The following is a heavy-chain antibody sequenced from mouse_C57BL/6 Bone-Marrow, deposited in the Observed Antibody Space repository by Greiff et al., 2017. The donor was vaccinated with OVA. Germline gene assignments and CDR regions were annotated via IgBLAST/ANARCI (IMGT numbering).Heavy chain of an antibody. V-gene: IGHV5-16*02. CDR3: ARRLYYGNLDY. Sequence: EVHLVESEGGLVQPGSSMKLSCTASGFTFSDYYMAWVRQVPEKGLEWVANINYDGSSTYYLDSLKSRFIISRDNAKNILYLQMSSLKSEDTATYYCARRLYYGNLDYWGQGTTLTVSS. D-gene: IGHD2-1*01. CDR2: INYDGSST. CDR1: GFTFSDYY. J-gene: IGHJ2*01.